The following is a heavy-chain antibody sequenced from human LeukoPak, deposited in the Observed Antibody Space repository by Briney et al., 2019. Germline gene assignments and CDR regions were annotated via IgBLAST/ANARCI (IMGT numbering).Heavy chain of an antibody. Sequence: QTLSKATAKITNSSKAKTRARQAPEKTLKSVSGNRDSGLNTNYADSVKDRFTISRDNSKNTPYQQMNSLRAEDTAIYYCAKEAHSSGYYSDYWGQGTLVAVSS. CDR2: NRDSGLNT. CDR3: AKEAHSSGYYSDY. D-gene: IGHD3-22*01. CDR1: KITNSSKA. V-gene: IGHV3-23*01. J-gene: IGHJ4*02.